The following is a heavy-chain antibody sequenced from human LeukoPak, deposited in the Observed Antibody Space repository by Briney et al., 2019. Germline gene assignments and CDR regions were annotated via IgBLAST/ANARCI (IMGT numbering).Heavy chain of an antibody. Sequence: ASVKVSCKASGYTFTGYYMHWVRQAPGQGLEWMGIINPSGGSTSYAQKFQGRVTMTRDMSTSTVYMELSSLRSEDTAVYYCAREEYYYDSSGYFVSNAMGDAFDIWGQGTMVTVSS. D-gene: IGHD3-22*01. V-gene: IGHV1-46*01. J-gene: IGHJ3*02. CDR3: AREEYYYDSSGYFVSNAMGDAFDI. CDR1: GYTFTGYY. CDR2: INPSGGST.